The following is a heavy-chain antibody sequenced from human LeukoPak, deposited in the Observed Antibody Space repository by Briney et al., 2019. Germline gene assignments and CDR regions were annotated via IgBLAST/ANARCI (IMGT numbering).Heavy chain of an antibody. J-gene: IGHJ4*02. D-gene: IGHD2-8*02. V-gene: IGHV1-18*01. Sequence: GASVKVSCKASGYTFTSYGISWVRQAPGQGLEWMGWISAYNGNTNYAQKFQGRVTMTRDTSISTAYMELSRLRSDDTAVYYCARSHTVKGHLTFDYWGQGTLVTVSS. CDR2: ISAYNGNT. CDR1: GYTFTSYG. CDR3: ARSHTVKGHLTFDY.